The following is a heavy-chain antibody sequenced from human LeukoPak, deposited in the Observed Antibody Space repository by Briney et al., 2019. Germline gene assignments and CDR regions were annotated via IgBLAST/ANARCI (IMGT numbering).Heavy chain of an antibody. CDR2: ISSSSSSYI. CDR1: GFTFSSYT. V-gene: IGHV3-21*06. J-gene: IGHJ3*02. D-gene: IGHD3-9*01. CDR3: ARDTYDILTGYYKWAFDI. Sequence: GGSLRLSCAASGFTFSSYTMNWVRQAPVKGLEWVSSISSSSSSYIYYADSVKGRFTISRDNAKNSLYLQMNSLRAEDTAVYYCARDTYDILTGYYKWAFDIWGQGTMVTVSS.